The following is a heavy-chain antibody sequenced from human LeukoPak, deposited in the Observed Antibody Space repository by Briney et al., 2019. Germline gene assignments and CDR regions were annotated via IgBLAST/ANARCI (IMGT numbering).Heavy chain of an antibody. CDR2: IYARDSDA. CDR1: GCSFINYW. Sequence: GASLQISSKASGCSFINYWIGWVRQMPGKGLECMGIIYARDSDAKYSPSFQGQVTISADKSISTAYLQWSSLKASDTAMYYCARREGSGNFLIDYWGQGTLVTVSS. V-gene: IGHV5-51*01. J-gene: IGHJ4*02. CDR3: ARREGSGNFLIDY. D-gene: IGHD3-10*01.